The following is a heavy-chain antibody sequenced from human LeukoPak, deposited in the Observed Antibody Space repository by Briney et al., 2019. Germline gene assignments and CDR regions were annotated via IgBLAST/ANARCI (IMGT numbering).Heavy chain of an antibody. CDR3: ARLRDDGYNQGPYYYYYGMDV. J-gene: IGHJ6*02. Sequence: PGESLKISCKGSGYSFTSYWIGWVRQMPGKGLEWMGIIYPGDSDTRYSPSFQGQVTISADKSISTAYLQWSSLKASDTAMYYCARLRDDGYNQGPYYYYYGMDVWGQGTTVTVSS. D-gene: IGHD5-24*01. CDR1: GYSFTSYW. V-gene: IGHV5-51*01. CDR2: IYPGDSDT.